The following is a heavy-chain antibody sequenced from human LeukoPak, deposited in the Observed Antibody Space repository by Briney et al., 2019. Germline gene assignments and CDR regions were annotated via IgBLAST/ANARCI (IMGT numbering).Heavy chain of an antibody. V-gene: IGHV3-21*01. CDR1: GFTFRDYT. CDR2: ISKSSTYI. Sequence: GGSLRLSCAASGFTFRDYTMNRVRQAPGKGLEWVSAISKSSTYIKYADSVKGRFTVSRDNAKNSLFLQMNSLRVEDTAVYYCAREVVIVVEPAANTIDYWGQGTRVTVSS. D-gene: IGHD2-2*01. J-gene: IGHJ4*02. CDR3: AREVVIVVEPAANTIDY.